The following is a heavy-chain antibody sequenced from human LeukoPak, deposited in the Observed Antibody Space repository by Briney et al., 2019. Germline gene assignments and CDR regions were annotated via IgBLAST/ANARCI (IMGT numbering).Heavy chain of an antibody. Sequence: SETLSLTCAVYGGSFSGYYWSWIRQPPGNGLEWIGEINHSGSTNYNPSLKSRVTISVDTSKNQISLKLSSVTAADTAVYYCARVTAVAGSSAYWGQGTLVTVSS. V-gene: IGHV4-34*01. CDR3: ARVTAVAGSSAY. J-gene: IGHJ4*02. CDR1: GGSFSGYY. CDR2: INHSGST. D-gene: IGHD6-19*01.